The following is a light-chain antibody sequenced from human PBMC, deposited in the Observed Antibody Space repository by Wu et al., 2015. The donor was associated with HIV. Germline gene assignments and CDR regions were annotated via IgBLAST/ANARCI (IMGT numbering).Light chain of an antibody. CDR1: QGIGSY. CDR2: AVS. CDR3: QQLSTYPRT. J-gene: IGKJ1*01. Sequence: DIQLTQSPSFLSASVGDRVTITCRASQGIGSYFAWYQQKPGKAPKLLISAVSTLQSGVPSRFSGTGSETEFTLTISSLQPEDFATYFCQQLSTYPRTFGQGTKVEI. V-gene: IGKV1-9*01.